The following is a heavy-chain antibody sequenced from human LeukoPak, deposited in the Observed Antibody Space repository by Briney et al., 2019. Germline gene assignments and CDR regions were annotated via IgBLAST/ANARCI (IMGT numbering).Heavy chain of an antibody. CDR1: GFTFSSYA. V-gene: IGHV3-7*03. D-gene: IGHD4-23*01. Sequence: GGSLRLSCAASGFTFSSYAMSWVRQAPGKGLEWVATIKRDGSETYYVDSVRGRFTISRDSAKNSLSLQMNSLRAEDTAVYYCASQHYGGNSRYFQHWGQGTLVTVSS. CDR3: ASQHYGGNSRYFQH. J-gene: IGHJ1*01. CDR2: IKRDGSET.